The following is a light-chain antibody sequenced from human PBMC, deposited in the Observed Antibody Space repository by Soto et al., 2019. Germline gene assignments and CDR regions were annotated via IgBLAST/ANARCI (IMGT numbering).Light chain of an antibody. CDR1: QSVSSKH. J-gene: IGKJ5*01. CDR3: QQYGTSPRT. CDR2: GGS. Sequence: DIVLTQSPGTLSLSPGQRPTLYCKASQSVSSKHLAWYQQKPGQAPRILIYGGSSRATGIPVRFSGSGSETDGTITITRLETEDGAMYICQQYGTSPRTFGQGTRLEIK. V-gene: IGKV3-20*01.